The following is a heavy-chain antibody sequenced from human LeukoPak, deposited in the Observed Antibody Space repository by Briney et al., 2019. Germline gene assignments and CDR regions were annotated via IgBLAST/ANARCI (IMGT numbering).Heavy chain of an antibody. D-gene: IGHD6-19*01. CDR3: ARALSSGWYEDY. CDR1: GGSISTSNYY. V-gene: IGHV4-61*01. J-gene: IGHJ4*02. Sequence: SETLSLTCSVSGGSISTSNYYWSWIRQPPGKGLEWIGYIYYSGSTNYNPSLKSRVTISVDTSKNQFSLKLSSVTAADTAVYYCARALSSGWYEDYWGQGTLVTVSS. CDR2: IYYSGST.